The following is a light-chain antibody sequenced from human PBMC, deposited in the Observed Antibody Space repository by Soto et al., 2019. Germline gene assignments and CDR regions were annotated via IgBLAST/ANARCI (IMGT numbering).Light chain of an antibody. CDR3: QVWDSIRDNYV. CDR2: DDS. Sequence: SYEMTQPRSVSVAPGETARLTCGGDTIGTKSVHWYQQKPGQAPVLVVYDDSDRPSGIPERFSGSNSGTTATLTISRVEDGDEAAYYCQVWDSIRDNYVFGNGTKVTVL. CDR1: TIGTKS. J-gene: IGLJ1*01. V-gene: IGLV3-21*02.